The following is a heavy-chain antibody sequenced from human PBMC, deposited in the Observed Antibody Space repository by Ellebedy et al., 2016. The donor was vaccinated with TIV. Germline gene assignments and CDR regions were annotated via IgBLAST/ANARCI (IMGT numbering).Heavy chain of an antibody. D-gene: IGHD2-15*01. CDR3: ARDGSITYYYYMDV. J-gene: IGHJ6*03. Sequence: GESLKISXAASGFTFSSYSMNWVRQAPGKGLEWVSSISSSSSYIYYADSVKGRFTISRDNAKNSLYLQMNSLRAEDTAVYYCARDGSITYYYYMDVWGKGTTVTVSS. CDR1: GFTFSSYS. CDR2: ISSSSSYI. V-gene: IGHV3-21*01.